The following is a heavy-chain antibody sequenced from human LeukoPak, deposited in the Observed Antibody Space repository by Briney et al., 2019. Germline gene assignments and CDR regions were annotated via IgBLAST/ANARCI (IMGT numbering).Heavy chain of an antibody. V-gene: IGHV3-48*01. J-gene: IGHJ5*02. CDR1: GFTFSSYS. D-gene: IGHD5-18*01. CDR3: ARAETAMVTSWFDP. Sequence: GGSLRLSCAASGFTFSSYSMNWVRQAPGKGLEWVSYISSSSSTIYYADSVKGRFTISRDNAKNSLYLQMNSLRAEDTAVYYCARAETAMVTSWFDPWGQGTLSPSPQ. CDR2: ISSSSSTI.